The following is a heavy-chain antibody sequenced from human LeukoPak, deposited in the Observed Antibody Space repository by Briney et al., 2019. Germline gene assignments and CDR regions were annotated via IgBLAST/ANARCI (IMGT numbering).Heavy chain of an antibody. CDR1: VGAISSYY. D-gene: IGHD3/OR15-3a*01. Sequence: PSETLSLTPAVSVGAISSYYWSSVPEPPRGRLWRGGDIYYSGGTKYNPSTKSRVTISVDTPKNQFPLKVSSVPAADTAVYHCARRTGYYDGFDYWGQRALVTVSS. J-gene: IGHJ4*02. V-gene: IGHV4-59*01. CDR2: IYYSGGT. CDR3: ARRTGYYDGFDY.